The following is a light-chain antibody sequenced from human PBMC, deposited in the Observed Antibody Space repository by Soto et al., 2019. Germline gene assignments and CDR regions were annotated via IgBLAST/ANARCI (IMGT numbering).Light chain of an antibody. CDR1: KNDIGVYDF. V-gene: IGLV2-8*01. CDR3: KSYAGSNTYV. Sequence: QSALTQPPSASGSPGQSVTSSCTGTKNDIGVYDFVSWYQHHPGKAPRLIIYEVVQRPSGVPDRFSGSKSGNTASLTVSGLQAADEAEYFCKSYAGSNTYVFGSGTTLTVL. J-gene: IGLJ1*01. CDR2: EVV.